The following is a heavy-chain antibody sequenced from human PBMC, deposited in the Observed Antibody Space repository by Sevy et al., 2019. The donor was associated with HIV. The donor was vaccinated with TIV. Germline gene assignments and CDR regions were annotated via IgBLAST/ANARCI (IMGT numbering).Heavy chain of an antibody. J-gene: IGHJ4*02. CDR1: GFTFSDAA. D-gene: IGHD3-22*01. CDR3: SIYYDIRAFDS. CDR2: IRGKANNYAT. Sequence: GGSLRLSCAGSGFTFSDAAIHWVRQASGKGLEWLGRIRGKANNYATAYAASVKDRFSISRNDLKDTAYLQMNSLRTEDVAMYYCSIYYDIRAFDSWGQGTQVTVSS. V-gene: IGHV3-73*01.